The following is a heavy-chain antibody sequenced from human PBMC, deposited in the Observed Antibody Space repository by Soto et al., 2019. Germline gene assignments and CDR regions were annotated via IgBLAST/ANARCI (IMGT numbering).Heavy chain of an antibody. CDR2: IYYSGST. Sequence: SETLSLTCNVSGGAIDSGGCYWWWIRQHPGKGLEWIGYIYYSGSTYYNPSLKSRVSISIDTSKNQFSLELISVTAADTAVYYCARVGTSYARRGLDVWGQGTTVTVYS. CDR1: GGAIDSGGCY. V-gene: IGHV4-31*03. J-gene: IGHJ6*02. D-gene: IGHD7-27*01. CDR3: ARVGTSYARRGLDV.